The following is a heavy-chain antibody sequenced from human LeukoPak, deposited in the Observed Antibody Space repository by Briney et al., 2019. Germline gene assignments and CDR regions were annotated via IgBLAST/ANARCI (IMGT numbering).Heavy chain of an antibody. CDR2: IKSKTDGGTT. CDR1: GFTFSNAW. Sequence: PGGSLRLSCAASGFTFSNAWMSWVRQAPGKGLEWVGRIKSKTDGGTTDYAAPVKGRFTISRDDSKNTLYLQMNSLKTEDTAAYYCTTGIQLWLPDVRDYWGQGTLVTVSS. J-gene: IGHJ4*02. D-gene: IGHD5-18*01. V-gene: IGHV3-15*01. CDR3: TTGIQLWLPDVRDY.